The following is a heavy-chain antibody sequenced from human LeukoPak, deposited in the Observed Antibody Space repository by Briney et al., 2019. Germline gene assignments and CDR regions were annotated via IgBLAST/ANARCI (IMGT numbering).Heavy chain of an antibody. CDR1: GFTFSNAW. CDR3: ARGGPTYSYGKRYYFDY. Sequence: PGGSLRLSCAASGFTFSNAWMSWVRQAPGKGLEWVSSISSSSSYIYYADSVKGRFTISRDNAKNSLYLQMNSLRAEDTAVYYCARGGPTYSYGKRYYFDYWGQGTLVTVSS. CDR2: ISSSSSYI. V-gene: IGHV3-21*01. J-gene: IGHJ4*02. D-gene: IGHD5-18*01.